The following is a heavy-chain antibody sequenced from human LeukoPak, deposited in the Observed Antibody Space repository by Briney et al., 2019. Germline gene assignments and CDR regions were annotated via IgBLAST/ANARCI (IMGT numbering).Heavy chain of an antibody. J-gene: IGHJ3*01. CDR3: AKWREGGAFDS. V-gene: IGHV4-59*01. D-gene: IGHD1-26*01. CDR1: GGSITSYY. CDR2: IFYTGST. Sequence: SQTLSLTWTLSGGSITSYYSGWFRHPPGKGLEFIGYIFYTGSTNYNPSLKRRVTISVDTSKNQFSRNLSSVTAADTAVYYCAKWREGGAFDSWRQGTMLIVSS.